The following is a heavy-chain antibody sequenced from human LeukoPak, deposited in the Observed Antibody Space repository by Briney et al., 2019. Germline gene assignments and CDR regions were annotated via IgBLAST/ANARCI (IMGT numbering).Heavy chain of an antibody. Sequence: PGGSLRLSCAASGFTFSSYAMSWVRQAPGKGLEWVAVISYDGSNKYYADSVKGRFTISRDNSKNTLYLQMNSLRAEDTAVYYCAKDAGGFVKSVGMDVWGQGTTVTVSS. V-gene: IGHV3-30*18. CDR2: ISYDGSNK. D-gene: IGHD3-10*01. CDR3: AKDAGGFVKSVGMDV. CDR1: GFTFSSYA. J-gene: IGHJ6*02.